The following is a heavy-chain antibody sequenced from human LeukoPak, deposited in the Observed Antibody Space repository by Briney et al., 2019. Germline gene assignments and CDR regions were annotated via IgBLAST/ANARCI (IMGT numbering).Heavy chain of an antibody. CDR2: INPNSGGT. CDR1: GYTLTELS. J-gene: IGHJ6*02. CDR3: AGSSSWIYGMDV. V-gene: IGHV1-2*02. Sequence: ASVKVSCKVSGYTLTELSMHWVRQAPGQGLEWMGWINPNSGGTNYAQKFQGRVTMTRDTSISTAYMELSRLRSDDTAVYYCAGSSSWIYGMDVWGQGTTVTVSS. D-gene: IGHD6-13*01.